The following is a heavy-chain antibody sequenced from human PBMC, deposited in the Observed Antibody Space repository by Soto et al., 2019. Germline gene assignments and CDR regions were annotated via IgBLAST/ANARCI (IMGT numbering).Heavy chain of an antibody. Sequence: SETLSLTCTVSGGSISSGDYCWCWIRQPPGKGLEWIGYIYYSGSTYYNPSLKSRITISVDTSKNQFSLKLSSVTAADTAVYYCARDYYDSSGYYPNWFDPWGQGTLVTVSS. CDR2: IYYSGST. V-gene: IGHV4-30-4*01. J-gene: IGHJ5*02. CDR3: ARDYYDSSGYYPNWFDP. CDR1: GGSISSGDYC. D-gene: IGHD3-22*01.